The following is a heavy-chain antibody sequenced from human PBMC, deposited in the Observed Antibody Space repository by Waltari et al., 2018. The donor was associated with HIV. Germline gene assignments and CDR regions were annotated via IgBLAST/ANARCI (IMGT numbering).Heavy chain of an antibody. CDR2: IFHSGSA. CDR1: GGFISSSNW. V-gene: IGHV4-4*02. Sequence: QVQLQESGPGLVKPSGTLSLTCSVSGGFISSSNWWTWVRQSPAKWLEWIGEIFHSGSAQYNPSLGSRVIISVDKSKNHFSLTLTSVTAADTAIYYCARGSSGYLGWYFDYWGRGTLVTVSS. D-gene: IGHD6-25*01. J-gene: IGHJ4*02. CDR3: ARGSSGYLGWYFDY.